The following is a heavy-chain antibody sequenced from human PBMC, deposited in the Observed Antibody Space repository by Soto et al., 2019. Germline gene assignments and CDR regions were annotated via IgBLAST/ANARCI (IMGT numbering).Heavy chain of an antibody. D-gene: IGHD1-7*01. J-gene: IGHJ6*02. Sequence: TLSLTCAVSGGSISSGGYSWSWIRQPPGKGLEWIGYIYHSGSTYYNPSLKSRVTISVDRSKNQFSLKLSSVTAADTAVYYCARVSTTYYYYGMDVWGQGTTVT. V-gene: IGHV4-30-2*01. CDR2: IYHSGST. CDR3: ARVSTTYYYYGMDV. CDR1: GGSISSGGYS.